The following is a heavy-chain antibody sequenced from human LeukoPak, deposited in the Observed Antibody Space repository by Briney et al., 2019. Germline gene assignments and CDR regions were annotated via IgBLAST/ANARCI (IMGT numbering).Heavy chain of an antibody. D-gene: IGHD2-2*01. CDR2: FDPEDGET. CDR1: GYTLPELS. CDR3: ATGAPAKRAFDI. J-gene: IGHJ3*02. V-gene: IGHV1-24*01. Sequence: GASVKVSCKVSGYTLPELSMHWVGQAPGKGREGMGGFDPEDGETIYAQKLQGRVTMIEDTSTDTAYMELSSLRSEDTAVYYCATGAPAKRAFDIWGQGTMVTVSS.